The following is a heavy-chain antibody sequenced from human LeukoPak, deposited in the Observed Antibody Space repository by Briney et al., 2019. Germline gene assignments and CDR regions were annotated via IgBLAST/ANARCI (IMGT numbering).Heavy chain of an antibody. CDR1: GYTFTGYY. V-gene: IGHV1-46*01. Sequence: ASVKVSCKASGYTFTGYYMHWVRQAPGQGLEWMGIINPSGGSTSYAQKFQGRVTLTRDSSTSTVYMELSSLRSEDTAVYFCARAPGSGWYERYVPDYWGQGTLVTVSS. J-gene: IGHJ4*02. CDR3: ARAPGSGWYERYVPDY. CDR2: INPSGGST. D-gene: IGHD6-19*01.